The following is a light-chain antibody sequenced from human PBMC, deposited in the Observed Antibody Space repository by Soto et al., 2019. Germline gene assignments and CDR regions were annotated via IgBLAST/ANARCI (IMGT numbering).Light chain of an antibody. J-gene: IGKJ1*01. CDR2: GAS. Sequence: DIVLTQSPGTLSLSPGERSTLAFMSSQSVSSSYLAWYQQKPGQAPRLLIYGASSRATGIPDRFSGSGSGTDFTLTISRLEPEDFAVYYCQQYGSSPWTFGQGTKVDI. V-gene: IGKV3-20*01. CDR1: QSVSSSY. CDR3: QQYGSSPWT.